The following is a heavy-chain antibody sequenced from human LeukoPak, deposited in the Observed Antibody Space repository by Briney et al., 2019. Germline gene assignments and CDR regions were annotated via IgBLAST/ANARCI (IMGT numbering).Heavy chain of an antibody. CDR2: IIPILGIA. J-gene: IGHJ4*02. D-gene: IGHD5-12*01. Sequence: SVKVSCKASGGTFSSYTISWVRQPPGQGLEWMERIIPILGIANYAQKFQGRVTITADRSTSTAYMELSSLRSEDTAVYYCARALGYDPPAYWGQGTLVTVSS. V-gene: IGHV1-69*02. CDR1: GGTFSSYT. CDR3: ARALGYDPPAY.